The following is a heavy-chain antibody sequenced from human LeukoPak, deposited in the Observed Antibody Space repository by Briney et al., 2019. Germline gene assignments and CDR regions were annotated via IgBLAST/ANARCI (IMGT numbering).Heavy chain of an antibody. V-gene: IGHV1-2*02. J-gene: IGHJ6*03. CDR1: GYTFTSYY. CDR2: INPNSGGT. Sequence: ASVKVSCKASGYTFTSYYMHWVRQAPGQGLEWMGWINPNSGGTNYAQKLQGRVTMTTDTSTSTAYMELRSLRSDDTAVYYCARGSRPSKFSGYYSDYYYYYMDVWAKGPRSPSP. CDR3: ARGSRPSKFSGYYSDYYYYYMDV. D-gene: IGHD3-22*01.